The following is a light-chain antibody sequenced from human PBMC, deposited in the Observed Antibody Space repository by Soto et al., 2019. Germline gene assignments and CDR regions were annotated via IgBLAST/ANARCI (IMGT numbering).Light chain of an antibody. V-gene: IGKV1-9*01. CDR3: QQLNGYPLA. CDR1: QAMSTY. CDR2: SAS. J-gene: IGKJ4*01. Sequence: DIQLTQSPSFLSAFVGDTVTITCRASQAMSTYLAWYQQKQGKVPKLLIRSASTLQSGVPPRFSGGGSGTEFTLTISTLQPDDSGIYYCQQLNGYPLAFGRGTNVEIK.